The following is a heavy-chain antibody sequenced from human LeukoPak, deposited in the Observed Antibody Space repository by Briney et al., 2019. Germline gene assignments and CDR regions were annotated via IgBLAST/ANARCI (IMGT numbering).Heavy chain of an antibody. CDR1: GFSFSSYA. V-gene: IGHV3-23*01. CDR2: IFGNGDTT. CDR3: AKRNTMVRGGPCFDY. Sequence: PGGSLRLSCAASGFSFSSYAMNWVRQAPGKGLEWVPIIFGNGDTTYYADSVKGRFTVSRDNSKDTLYLQMNDLRPDDTAIYYCAKRNTMVRGGPCFDYWGQGLLVTVSS. D-gene: IGHD3-10*01. J-gene: IGHJ4*02.